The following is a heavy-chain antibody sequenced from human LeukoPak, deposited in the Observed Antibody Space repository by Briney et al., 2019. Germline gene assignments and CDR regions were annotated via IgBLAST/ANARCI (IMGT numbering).Heavy chain of an antibody. D-gene: IGHD1-7*01. Sequence: SETLSLTCTVSGVSISIYYWSWIRPPPGKGLEWIGYIYNSGSTSYNPSLKSRATISADTSKNQFSLKLSSVTAADTAVYYCVRDRELNYWGQGTLVTVSS. CDR1: GVSISIYY. CDR2: IYNSGST. J-gene: IGHJ4*02. V-gene: IGHV4-59*01. CDR3: VRDRELNY.